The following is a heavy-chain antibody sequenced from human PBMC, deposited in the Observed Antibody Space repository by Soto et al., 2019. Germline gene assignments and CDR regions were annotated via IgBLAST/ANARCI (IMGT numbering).Heavy chain of an antibody. CDR1: GGSISSYY. CDR3: AXGPRVEMATIPAEYFQH. J-gene: IGHJ1*01. Sequence: PSETLSLTCTVSGGSISSYYWSWIRQPPGKGLEWIGYIYYSGSTNYNPSLKSRVTISVDTSKNQFSLKLSSVTAADTAVYYCAXGPRVEMATIPAEYFQHWGPGTLVTVSS. D-gene: IGHD5-12*01. CDR2: IYYSGST. V-gene: IGHV4-59*01.